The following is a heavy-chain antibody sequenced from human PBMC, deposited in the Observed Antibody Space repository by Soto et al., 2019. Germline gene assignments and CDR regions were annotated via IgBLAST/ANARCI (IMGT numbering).Heavy chain of an antibody. CDR3: ARRGGAAAGTAFDY. V-gene: IGHV4-39*01. CDR2: IYYSGST. CDR1: GGSISSSSYY. D-gene: IGHD6-13*01. J-gene: IGHJ4*02. Sequence: QLQLQESGPGLVKPSETLSLTCTVSGGSISSSSYYWGWIRQPPGKGLEWIGSIYYSGSTYYNPSLKSRVTISVDTSKNQFSLKLSSVTAADTAVYYCARRGGAAAGTAFDYWGQGTLVTVSS.